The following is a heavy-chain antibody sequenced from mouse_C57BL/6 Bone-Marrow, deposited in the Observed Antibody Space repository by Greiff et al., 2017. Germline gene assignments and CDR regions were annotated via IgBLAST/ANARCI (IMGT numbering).Heavy chain of an antibody. CDR2: IYPRSGNT. D-gene: IGHD2-4*01. CDR1: GYTFTSYG. V-gene: IGHV1-81*01. J-gene: IGHJ4*01. Sequence: VQLVESGAELARPGASVKLSCKASGYTFTSYGISWVKQRTGQGLEWIGEIYPRSGNTYYNEKFKGKATLTADKSSSTAYMELRSLTSEDSAVYFCARSGDYERDAMDYWGQGTSVTVSS. CDR3: ARSGDYERDAMDY.